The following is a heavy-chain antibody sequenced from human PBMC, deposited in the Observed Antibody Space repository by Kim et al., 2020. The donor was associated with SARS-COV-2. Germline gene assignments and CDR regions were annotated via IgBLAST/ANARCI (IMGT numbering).Heavy chain of an antibody. V-gene: IGHV6-1*01. CDR3: ARDRFPGLGYYYYGMDV. J-gene: IGHJ6*02. D-gene: IGHD3-16*01. Sequence: KSRITINPDTSKNQFSLQLNSVTPEDTAVYYCARDRFPGLGYYYYGMDVWGQGTTVTVSS.